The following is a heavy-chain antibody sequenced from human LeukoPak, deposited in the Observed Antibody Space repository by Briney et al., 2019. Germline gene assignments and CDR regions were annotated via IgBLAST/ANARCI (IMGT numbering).Heavy chain of an antibody. CDR3: ARGVRVVIWSLDAFDI. J-gene: IGHJ3*02. V-gene: IGHV3-48*01. CDR1: GFTFSSYS. CDR2: ISSSSSTI. Sequence: PGGSLRLSCAASGFTFSSYSMNWVRQAPGKGLEWVSSISSSSSTIYYADSVKGRFTISRDNAKNSLYLQMNSLRAEDTAVYYCARGVRVVIWSLDAFDIWGQGTMVTVSS. D-gene: IGHD3-10*01.